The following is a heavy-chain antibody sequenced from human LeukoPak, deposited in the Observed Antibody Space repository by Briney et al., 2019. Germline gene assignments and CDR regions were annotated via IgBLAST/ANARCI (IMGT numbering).Heavy chain of an antibody. CDR2: ISSSSTTI. J-gene: IGHJ4*02. V-gene: IGHV3-48*01. CDR1: GFTFSNYN. CDR3: ASRSGSDYGDYGEY. D-gene: IGHD4-17*01. Sequence: GGSLRLSCAASGFTFSNYNMNWVRQAPGKGLEWVSYISSSSTTIYYADSVKGRFTISRDNAKNSLYLQMNSLRAEDTAVYYCASRSGSDYGDYGEYWGQGTLVTGSS.